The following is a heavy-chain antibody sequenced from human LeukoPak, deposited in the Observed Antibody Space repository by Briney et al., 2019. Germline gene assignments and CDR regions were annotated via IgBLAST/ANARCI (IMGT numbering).Heavy chain of an antibody. D-gene: IGHD4-11*01. CDR3: ARGYRWFDP. V-gene: IGHV3-30*04. J-gene: IGHJ5*02. Sequence: LGGSLRLSCAASGFTFSSYAMHWVRQAPGKGLEWVAVISYDGSNKYYADSVKGRFTISRDNSKNTLYLQMNSLRAEDTAVYYCARGYRWFDPWGQGTLVTVSS. CDR1: GFTFSSYA. CDR2: ISYDGSNK.